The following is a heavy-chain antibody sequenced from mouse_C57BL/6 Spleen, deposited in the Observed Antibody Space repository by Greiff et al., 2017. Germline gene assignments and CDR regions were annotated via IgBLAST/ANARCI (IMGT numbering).Heavy chain of an antibody. CDR1: GYTFTSYW. V-gene: IGHV1-50*01. Sequence: QVQLQQPGAELVKPGASVKLSCMASGYTFTSYWMQWVKQRPGQGLEWIGEIDPSDSYTNYNQKFKGKATLTVDTSSSTAYMQLSSLTSEDSAVYYCARRGITTAYYYAMDYWGQGTSVTVSS. CDR3: ARRGITTAYYYAMDY. CDR2: IDPSDSYT. D-gene: IGHD2-4*01. J-gene: IGHJ4*01.